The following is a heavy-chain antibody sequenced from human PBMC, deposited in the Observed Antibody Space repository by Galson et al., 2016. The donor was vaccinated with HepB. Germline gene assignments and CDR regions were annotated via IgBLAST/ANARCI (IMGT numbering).Heavy chain of an antibody. Sequence: SLRLSCAASKFTFSNYVMHWVRQALGRGLEWVADISYDGSNKYYADSVKGRFTISRDNSKNTVYLQMNSLRADDTGVYYCAREGSADAFDIWGQGTMVTVSS. CDR3: AREGSADAFDI. CDR2: ISYDGSNK. D-gene: IGHD6-25*01. CDR1: KFTFSNYV. V-gene: IGHV3-30*03. J-gene: IGHJ3*02.